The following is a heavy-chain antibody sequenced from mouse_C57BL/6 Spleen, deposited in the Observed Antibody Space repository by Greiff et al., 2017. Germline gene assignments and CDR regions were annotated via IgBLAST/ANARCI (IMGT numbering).Heavy chain of an antibody. CDR2: ISSGSSTI. Sequence: EVKLMESGGGLVKPGGSLKLSCAASGFTFSDYGMHWVRQAPEKGLEWVAYISSGSSTIYYADTVKGRFTISRDNAKNTLFLQMTSLRSEDTAMYYCARWDSNLYYFDYWGQGTTLTVSS. V-gene: IGHV5-17*01. J-gene: IGHJ2*01. CDR1: GFTFSDYG. CDR3: ARWDSNLYYFDY. D-gene: IGHD2-5*01.